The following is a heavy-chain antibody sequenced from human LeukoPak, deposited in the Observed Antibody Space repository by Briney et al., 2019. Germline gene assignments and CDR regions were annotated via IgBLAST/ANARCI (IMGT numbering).Heavy chain of an antibody. CDR3: AKGTGRYWTFFDY. Sequence: PGGSLRLSCAGSGFTFDDYAMHWVRQAPGKGLERVSGISWNSGSIDYAETVKGRFTISRDNAKNSLYLQMNSLRPEDTAFYYCAKGTGRYWTFFDYWGQGTLVTVSS. J-gene: IGHJ4*02. D-gene: IGHD1-26*01. V-gene: IGHV3-9*01. CDR1: GFTFDDYA. CDR2: ISWNSGSI.